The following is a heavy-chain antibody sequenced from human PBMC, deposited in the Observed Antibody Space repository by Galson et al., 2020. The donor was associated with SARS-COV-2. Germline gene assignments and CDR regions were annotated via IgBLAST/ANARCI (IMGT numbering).Heavy chain of an antibody. CDR1: GFTFTSSA. V-gene: IGHV1-58*02. Sequence: SVKVSCKASGFTFTSSAMQWVRQARGQRLEWIGWIVVGSGGTTYAQKFQGRVTITADKSTSTAYMELSSLRSEDTAVYYCARTGITILGLTTHYYYYMDVWGKGTTVTVSS. D-gene: IGHD3-3*01. J-gene: IGHJ6*03. CDR3: ARTGITILGLTTHYYYYMDV. CDR2: IVVGSGGT.